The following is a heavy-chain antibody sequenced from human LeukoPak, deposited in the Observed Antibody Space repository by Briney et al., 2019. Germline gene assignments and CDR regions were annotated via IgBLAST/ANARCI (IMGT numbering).Heavy chain of an antibody. D-gene: IGHD3-10*01. V-gene: IGHV4-34*01. J-gene: IGHJ4*02. CDR1: GGSISSYY. Sequence: SETLSLTCTVSGGSISSYYWSWIRQPPGKGLEWIGQINHSGSTNYNPSLKSRVTISVDTSKNQFSLKLSSVTAADTAVYYCARVTTQYVFGVPPGYYFDYWGQGTLVTVSS. CDR2: INHSGST. CDR3: ARVTTQYVFGVPPGYYFDY.